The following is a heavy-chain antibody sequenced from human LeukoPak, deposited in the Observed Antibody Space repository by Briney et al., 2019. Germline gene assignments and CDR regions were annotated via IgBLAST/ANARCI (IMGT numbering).Heavy chain of an antibody. V-gene: IGHV4-4*07. CDR3: ARRTLPKLFDL. CDR1: GGSINSYY. CDR2: IYTGGTT. D-gene: IGHD2-2*01. J-gene: IGHJ2*01. Sequence: SETLSLTCTVSGGSINSYYWSWIRQPAGKGLEWIGRIYTGGTTYYNPSLQSRVTMSVDTSKNQFSLKLSSVTAADTAVYYCARRTLPKLFDLWGRGTLVTVSS.